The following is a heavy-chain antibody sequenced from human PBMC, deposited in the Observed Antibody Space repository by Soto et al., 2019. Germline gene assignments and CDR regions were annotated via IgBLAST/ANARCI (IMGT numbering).Heavy chain of an antibody. Sequence: WASVKVSCKASGGTFSSYAISWVRQAPGQGLEWMGGIIPIFGTANYAQKFQGRVTITADESTSTAYMELSSLRSEDTAVYYCARVSMVRGVIIREPDYYYYGMDVWGQGTTVTVSS. D-gene: IGHD3-10*01. CDR2: IIPIFGTA. CDR3: ARVSMVRGVIIREPDYYYYGMDV. V-gene: IGHV1-69*13. CDR1: GGTFSSYA. J-gene: IGHJ6*02.